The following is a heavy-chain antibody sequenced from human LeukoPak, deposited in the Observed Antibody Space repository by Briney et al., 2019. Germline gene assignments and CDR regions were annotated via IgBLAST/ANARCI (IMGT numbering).Heavy chain of an antibody. J-gene: IGHJ6*02. CDR2: IKADGSGT. CDR1: GFTIGPSA. D-gene: IGHD2/OR15-2a*01. V-gene: IGHV3-43*02. CDR3: ATWAFYHNLDV. Sequence: GGPLRLSCEASGFTIGPSAMYWVRQAPGGGLEWVAVIKADGSGTFYADSVRGRFTTSRDNSKNSLYLQMNSLTSEDTALYYCATWAFYHNLDVWGHGTTVIVSS.